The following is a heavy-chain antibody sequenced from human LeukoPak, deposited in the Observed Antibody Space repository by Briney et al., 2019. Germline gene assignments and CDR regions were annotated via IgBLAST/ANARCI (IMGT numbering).Heavy chain of an antibody. CDR1: GYYFSGFY. CDR3: AKGKAAHYHSVTDEYYYYLDV. V-gene: IGHV4-34*01. J-gene: IGHJ6*03. D-gene: IGHD3-9*01. Sequence: SETLSLTCVVEGYYFSGFYWTWLRQAPGKGLEWIGETSYSGSTKYNPSLKSRVTIEVDTSKKQISLNLSSVTAADTAVYYCAKGKAAHYHSVTDEYYYYLDVWGKGTTVIVSS. CDR2: TSYSGST.